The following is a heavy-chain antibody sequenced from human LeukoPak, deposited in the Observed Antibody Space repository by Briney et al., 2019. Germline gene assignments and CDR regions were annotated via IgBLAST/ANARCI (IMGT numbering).Heavy chain of an antibody. CDR3: ARDGGGRYGTTLLDY. Sequence: GASVKVSCKASGYTFTSYAMHWVRQAPGQRLEWMGWINAGNGNTKYSQKFQGRVTFTGDISASTVYMEMSSLRSEDTALYYCARDGGGRYGTTLLDYWGQGTLVTVSS. CDR1: GYTFTSYA. D-gene: IGHD1/OR15-1a*01. J-gene: IGHJ4*02. V-gene: IGHV1-3*01. CDR2: INAGNGNT.